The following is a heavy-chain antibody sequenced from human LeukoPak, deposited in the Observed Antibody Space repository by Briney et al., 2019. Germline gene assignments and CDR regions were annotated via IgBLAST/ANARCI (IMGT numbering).Heavy chain of an antibody. CDR2: IRNNGDNK. J-gene: IGHJ4*02. Sequence: HSGGSLRLSCAASGFTFSTYGMHWVRQAPGKGLEWVSFIRNNGDNKYYADSVRGRFTISRDNSKNTLYLQMNTLRTDDTAVYYCVTSKGAGYFDYWGQGTLVTVSS. CDR3: VTSKGAGYFDY. D-gene: IGHD6-19*01. V-gene: IGHV3-30*02. CDR1: GFTFSTYG.